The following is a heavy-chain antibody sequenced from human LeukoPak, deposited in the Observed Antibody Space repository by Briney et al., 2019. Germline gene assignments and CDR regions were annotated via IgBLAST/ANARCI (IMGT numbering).Heavy chain of an antibody. CDR1: GFTFSSDS. CDR3: ARDYDFWSGYSYNWFDP. CDR2: ISSSSSYI. D-gene: IGHD3-3*01. J-gene: IGHJ5*02. Sequence: PGGSLRLSCAASGFTFSSDSMNWVRQAPPKGPEWVSSISSSSSYIYYADSVKGRFTISRDNAKNSLYLQMNSVRAEDTAVYYCARDYDFWSGYSYNWFDPWGQGTLVTVSS. V-gene: IGHV3-21*01.